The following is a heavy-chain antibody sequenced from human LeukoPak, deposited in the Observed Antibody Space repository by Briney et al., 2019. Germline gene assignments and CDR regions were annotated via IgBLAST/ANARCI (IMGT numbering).Heavy chain of an antibody. Sequence: GGSLRLSCAASGFTFSSYWMHWVRQAPGKGLVWVSRINSDGSSTSYADSVKGRFTISRDNAKNTLYLQMNSLRAEDTAVYYCAKDRRDGYNGFDYWGQGTLVTVSS. J-gene: IGHJ4*02. D-gene: IGHD5-24*01. V-gene: IGHV3-74*01. CDR2: INSDGSST. CDR3: AKDRRDGYNGFDY. CDR1: GFTFSSYW.